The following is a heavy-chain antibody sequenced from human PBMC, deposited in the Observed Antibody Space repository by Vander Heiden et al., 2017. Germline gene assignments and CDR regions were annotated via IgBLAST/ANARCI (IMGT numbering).Heavy chain of an antibody. Sequence: CTVSGFTFGDYAMSWFSQAPGKGLEWVGFIRSKAYGGTTEYAASVKGRFTISSDDSKGIAYLQMNSLKTEDTAVYYCTRRGTGYYSFDYWGQGTLVTVSS. CDR2: IRSKAYGGTT. CDR3: TRRGTGYYSFDY. CDR1: GFTFGDYA. J-gene: IGHJ4*02. D-gene: IGHD3-22*01. V-gene: IGHV3-49*03.